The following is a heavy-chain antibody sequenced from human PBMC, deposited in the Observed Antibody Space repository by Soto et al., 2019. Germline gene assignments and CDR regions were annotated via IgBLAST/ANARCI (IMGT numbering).Heavy chain of an antibody. CDR2: IIPIFGTA. Sequence: GASVKVSCKASGGTFSSYAISWVRQAPGQGLEWMGGIIPIFGTANYAQKFQGRVTITADESTSTAYMELSSLRSEDTAVYYCARDGAIRGDSSGLFDYWGQGTLVTVS. J-gene: IGHJ4*02. CDR3: ARDGAIRGDSSGLFDY. CDR1: GGTFSSYA. D-gene: IGHD3-22*01. V-gene: IGHV1-69*13.